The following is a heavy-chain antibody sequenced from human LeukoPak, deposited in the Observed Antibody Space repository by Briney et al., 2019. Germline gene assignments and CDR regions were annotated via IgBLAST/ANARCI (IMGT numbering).Heavy chain of an antibody. Sequence: PGGSLRLSXAASGFTFSNYNMNWVRQAPGKGLEWLSYISSSSSTIYYADSVKGRFTISRDNARNSLYLQMNSLRAEDTAVYYCARDFLEDSYWGQGTLVTVSS. V-gene: IGHV3-48*01. CDR3: ARDFLEDSY. CDR2: ISSSSSTI. CDR1: GFTFSNYN. D-gene: IGHD3-3*01. J-gene: IGHJ4*02.